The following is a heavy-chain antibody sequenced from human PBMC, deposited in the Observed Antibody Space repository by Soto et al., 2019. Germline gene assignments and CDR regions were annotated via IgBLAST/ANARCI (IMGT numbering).Heavy chain of an antibody. J-gene: IGHJ6*02. CDR2: IIPIFGTA. Sequence: GASVKVSCKASGYTVTGYDIHWVRQAPGQGLEWMGGIIPIFGTANYAQKFQGRVTITADESTSTAYMELSGLRSEDTAVYYCARGQITIFGVTVSPDYYYGMDVWGQGTTVTVSS. CDR3: ARGQITIFGVTVSPDYYYGMDV. V-gene: IGHV1-69*13. D-gene: IGHD3-3*01. CDR1: GYTVTGYD.